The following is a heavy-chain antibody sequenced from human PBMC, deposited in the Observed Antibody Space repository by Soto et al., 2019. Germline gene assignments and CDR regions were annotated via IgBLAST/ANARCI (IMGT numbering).Heavy chain of an antibody. D-gene: IGHD2-15*01. Sequence: EVQLLESGGGLVQPGGSLRLSCAASGFTFSSYAMSWVRQAPGKGLEWVSAISGSGGSTYYADSVKGRFTISRDNSKNTLYLQMNSLRAEDTAVYYCAKGSGYCSGGSCYGGEYYFDYWGQGTLVTVSS. CDR2: ISGSGGST. J-gene: IGHJ4*02. V-gene: IGHV3-23*01. CDR1: GFTFSSYA. CDR3: AKGSGYCSGGSCYGGEYYFDY.